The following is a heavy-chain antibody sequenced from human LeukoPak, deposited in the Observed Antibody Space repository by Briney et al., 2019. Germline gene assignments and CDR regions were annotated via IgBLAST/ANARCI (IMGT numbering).Heavy chain of an antibody. D-gene: IGHD4-23*01. J-gene: IGHJ6*02. CDR3: ARGQVTRHYYYYYGMDV. Sequence: SETLSLTCTVSGGSISSSSYYWGWIRQPPGKGLEWIGSIYYSGSTYYNPSIKSRVTISVDTSKNQFSLKLSSVTAADTAVYYCARGQVTRHYYYYYGMDVWGQGTTVTVSS. CDR2: IYYSGST. CDR1: GGSISSSSYY. V-gene: IGHV4-39*01.